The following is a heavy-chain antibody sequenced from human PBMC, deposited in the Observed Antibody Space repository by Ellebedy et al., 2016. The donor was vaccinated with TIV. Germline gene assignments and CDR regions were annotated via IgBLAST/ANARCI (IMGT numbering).Heavy chain of an antibody. D-gene: IGHD6-19*01. CDR2: ISAYNGNT. CDR3: AIMPYSSGWYGIVDY. J-gene: IGHJ4*02. V-gene: IGHV1-18*01. CDR1: GYNFTSYG. Sequence: ASVKVSCKASGYNFTSYGISWVRQAPGQGLEWMGWISAYNGNTNYAQKLQGRVTMTTDTSTSTAYMELRSLRSEDTAVYYCAIMPYSSGWYGIVDYWGQGTLVTVSS.